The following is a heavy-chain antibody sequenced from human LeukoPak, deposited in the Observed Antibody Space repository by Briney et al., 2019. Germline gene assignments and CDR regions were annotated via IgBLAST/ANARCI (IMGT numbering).Heavy chain of an antibody. Sequence: PGGSLRLSCAASGFTFDDYAMHWVRQAPGKGLEWVSGISWNSGSIGYADSVKGRFTISRDNAKNSLYLQMNSLRAEDTALYYCAKVVPRYCSGGSCYFDYWGQGTLVTVSS. CDR1: GFTFDDYA. D-gene: IGHD2-15*01. J-gene: IGHJ4*02. CDR3: AKVVPRYCSGGSCYFDY. CDR2: ISWNSGSI. V-gene: IGHV3-9*01.